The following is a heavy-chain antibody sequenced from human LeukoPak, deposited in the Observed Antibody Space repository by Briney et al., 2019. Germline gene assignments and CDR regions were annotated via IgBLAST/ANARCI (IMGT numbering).Heavy chain of an antibody. D-gene: IGHD2-21*01. CDR3: ARDYWGEAGWLDP. CDR2: IYYSGKT. Sequence: SETLSLTCTVSDGSINSGAFYWSWIRQPPGEGLEWIGYIYYSGKTYFNPSLKSRVAISIDTSKNQFSLNLSSVTAADTAVYYCARDYWGEAGWLDPWGQGTLVTVSS. V-gene: IGHV4-31*03. J-gene: IGHJ5*02. CDR1: DGSINSGAFY.